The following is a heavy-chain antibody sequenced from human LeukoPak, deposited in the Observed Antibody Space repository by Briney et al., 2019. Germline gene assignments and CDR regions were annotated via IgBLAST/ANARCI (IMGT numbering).Heavy chain of an antibody. CDR2: ISGSGDST. CDR3: AKGGVVHAFDI. D-gene: IGHD2-15*01. J-gene: IGHJ3*02. CDR1: GFTFSSYT. Sequence: GGSLRLSCAASGFTFSSYTMNWVRQAPGKGLEWVSAISGSGDSTYYADSVKGRFTISRDNSKNTLYLQMNSLRAEDTAVYYCAKGGVVHAFDIWGQGTMVTVSS. V-gene: IGHV3-23*01.